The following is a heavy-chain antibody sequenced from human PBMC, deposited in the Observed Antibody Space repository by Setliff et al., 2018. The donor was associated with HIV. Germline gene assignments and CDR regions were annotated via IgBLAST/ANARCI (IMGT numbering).Heavy chain of an antibody. D-gene: IGHD3-10*01. CDR1: GHTFTNYD. CDR2: MNPNSGVS. V-gene: IGHV1-8*01. J-gene: IGHJ6*02. Sequence: ASVKVSCKPPGHTFTNYDIHWMRRAPGQGLEWMGWMNPNSGVSGYALKFHDRVTMTRDTSITTLYMELSSLTSEDTAVYYCARGKGVGGVIITGGLDVWGQGTKVTVSS. CDR3: ARGKGVGGVIITGGLDV.